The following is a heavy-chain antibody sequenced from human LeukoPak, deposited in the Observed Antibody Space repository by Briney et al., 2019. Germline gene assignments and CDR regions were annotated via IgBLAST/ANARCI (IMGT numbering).Heavy chain of an antibody. J-gene: IGHJ4*02. CDR1: GLTASSNY. D-gene: IGHD6-13*01. CDR2: IYSGDST. CDR3: ARVGQQLTRGGVDY. Sequence: PGGSLRLSCAASGLTASSNYMTWVRQAPGKGLEWVSVIYSGDSTHYADSVKGRFTISRDNSKNTLYLQMNSLSAEDTAVYYCARVGQQLTRGGVDYWGQGTLVTVSS. V-gene: IGHV3-66*01.